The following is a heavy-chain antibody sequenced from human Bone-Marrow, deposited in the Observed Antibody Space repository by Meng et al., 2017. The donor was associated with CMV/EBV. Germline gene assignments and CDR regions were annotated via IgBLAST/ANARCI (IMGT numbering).Heavy chain of an antibody. Sequence: GESLKISCAASGFTFSNYAMHWVRQAPGKGLEWVAVISFDGSSKYYADSVKGRFTISRDNSKNTLYLQMNSLRAEDTAVYYCVKIGYCSSTSCRLNYYWGQGTLVTVSS. D-gene: IGHD2-2*01. CDR1: GFTFSNYA. J-gene: IGHJ4*02. CDR3: VKIGYCSSTSCRLNYY. CDR2: ISFDGSSK. V-gene: IGHV3-30-3*02.